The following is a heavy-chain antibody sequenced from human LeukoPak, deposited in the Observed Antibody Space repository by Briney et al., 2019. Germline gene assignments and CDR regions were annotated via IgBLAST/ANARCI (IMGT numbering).Heavy chain of an antibody. J-gene: IGHJ4*02. V-gene: IGHV3-20*04. D-gene: IGHD6-19*01. CDR3: ARGIVGFIAMTGPYYFDS. CDR2: INWNGRNT. CDR1: GFTFDDYG. Sequence: GGSLRLSCAASGFTFDDYGMSWVRQVPGKGLEWVSGINWNGRNTGYADSVKGRVTISRDNTKNTLYLQMDSLRADDTALYYCARGIVGFIAMTGPYYFDSWGQGAQVTVSS.